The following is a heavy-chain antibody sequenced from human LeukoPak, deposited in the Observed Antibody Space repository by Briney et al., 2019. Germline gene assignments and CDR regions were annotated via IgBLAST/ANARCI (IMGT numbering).Heavy chain of an antibody. CDR1: GVSISGNSYY. CDR2: VYYSGST. D-gene: IGHD5-12*01. V-gene: IGHV4-39*01. CDR3: ARVRYIAYAGWFDP. Sequence: PSETLSLTCTVYGVSISGNSYYWGWIRQPPGKGLEWIGSVYYSGSTFYNPSLKTRVNMSVDTSKNQFSLTVSSVTAADTAIYCCARVRYIAYAGWFDPWGQGTLVTVSS. J-gene: IGHJ5*02.